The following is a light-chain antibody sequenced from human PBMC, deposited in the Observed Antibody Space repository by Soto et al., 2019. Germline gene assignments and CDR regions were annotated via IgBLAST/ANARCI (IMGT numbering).Light chain of an antibody. CDR3: CSYAGS. CDR1: SSDVGSYNL. Sequence: QSALTQPASVSGSPGQSITISCTETSSDVGSYNLVSWYQQHPGKAPKLMIYEVSKRPSGVSYRFSGSKSGNTASLTISGLQAEDEADYYCCSYAGSFGGGTKLTVL. CDR2: EVS. V-gene: IGLV2-23*02. J-gene: IGLJ2*01.